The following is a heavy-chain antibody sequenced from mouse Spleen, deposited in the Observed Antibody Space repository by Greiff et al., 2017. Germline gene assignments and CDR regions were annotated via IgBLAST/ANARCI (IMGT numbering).Heavy chain of an antibody. J-gene: IGHJ3*01. D-gene: IGHD2-4*01. CDR1: GYSITSGYY. Sequence: EVKLMESGPGLVKPSQSLSLTCSVTGYSITSGYYWNWIRQFPGNKLEWMGYISYDGSNNYNPSLKNRISITRDTSKNQFFLKLNSVTTEDTATYYCARRTMITAWFAYWGQGTLVTVSA. V-gene: IGHV3-6*01. CDR2: ISYDGSN. CDR3: ARRTMITAWFAY.